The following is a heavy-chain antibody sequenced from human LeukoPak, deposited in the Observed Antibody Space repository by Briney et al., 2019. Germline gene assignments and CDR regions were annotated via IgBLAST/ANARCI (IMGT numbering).Heavy chain of an antibody. CDR1: GFTFSGYP. D-gene: IGHD3-9*01. CDR3: AKGDSYYDLLTCFDF. Sequence: GGSLRLSCAASGFTFSGYPIHWVRQAPGKGLEWVAVISYDGSNKYYADSVKGRFTISRDNSKNALYLQMNSLRDEDTAVYYCAKGDSYYDLLTCFDFWGPGTLVTVSS. V-gene: IGHV3-30-3*02. J-gene: IGHJ4*02. CDR2: ISYDGSNK.